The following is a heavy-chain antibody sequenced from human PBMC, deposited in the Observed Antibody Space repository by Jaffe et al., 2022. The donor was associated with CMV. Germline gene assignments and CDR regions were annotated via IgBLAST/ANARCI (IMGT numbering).Heavy chain of an antibody. CDR1: GFTVSSNY. CDR3: ARGLRPRNSGSRNYYYYMDV. D-gene: IGHD1-7*01. CDR2: IYSGGST. J-gene: IGHJ6*03. Sequence: EVQLVETGGGLIQPGGSLRLSCAASGFTVSSNYMSWVRQAPGKGLEWVSVIYSGGSTYYADSVKGRFTISRDNSKNTLYLQMNSLRAEDTAVYYCARGLRPRNSGSRNYYYYMDVWGKGTTVTVSS. V-gene: IGHV3-53*02.